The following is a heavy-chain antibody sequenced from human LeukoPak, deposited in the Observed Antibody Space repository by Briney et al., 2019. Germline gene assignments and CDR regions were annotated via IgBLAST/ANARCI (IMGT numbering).Heavy chain of an antibody. V-gene: IGHV3-30*18. CDR3: AKDRGYGYSYGDY. CDR2: ISYDGSNK. D-gene: IGHD5-18*01. J-gene: IGHJ4*02. CDR1: GFTFSSYG. Sequence: GRSLRLPCAASGFTFSSYGMHWVRQAPGKGLEWVAVISYDGSNKYYADSVKGRFTISRDNSKNTLYLQMNSLRAEDTAVYYCAKDRGYGYSYGDYWGQGTLVTVSS.